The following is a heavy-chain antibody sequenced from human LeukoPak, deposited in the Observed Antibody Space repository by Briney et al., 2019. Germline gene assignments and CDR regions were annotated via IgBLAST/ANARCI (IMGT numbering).Heavy chain of an antibody. CDR3: ARVDTGSGSYFDY. CDR1: GGSISSGSYY. V-gene: IGHV4-61*02. CDR2: IYTSGST. J-gene: IGHJ4*02. Sequence: SETLSLTCTVSGGSISSGSYYWSWIRQPAGKGLEWIGRIYTSGSTNYNPSLKSRVTISVDTSKNQFSLKLNSVTAADTAVYYCARVDTGSGSYFDYWGQGTLVTVSS. D-gene: IGHD3-10*01.